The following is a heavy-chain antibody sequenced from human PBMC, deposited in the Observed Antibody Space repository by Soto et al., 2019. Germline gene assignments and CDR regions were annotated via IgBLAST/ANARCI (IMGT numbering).Heavy chain of an antibody. CDR2: INPNSGGT. Sequence: ASVKVSCKASGYTFTGYYTHWVRQAPGQGLEWMGWINPNSGGTNYAQKFQGWVTMTRDTSISTAYMELSRLRSDDTAVYYCARSLPYDSSGYYFDYWGQGTLVTVSS. J-gene: IGHJ4*02. V-gene: IGHV1-2*04. CDR3: ARSLPYDSSGYYFDY. D-gene: IGHD3-22*01. CDR1: GYTFTGYY.